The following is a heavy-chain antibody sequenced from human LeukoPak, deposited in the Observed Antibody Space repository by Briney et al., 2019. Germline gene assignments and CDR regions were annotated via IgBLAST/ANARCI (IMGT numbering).Heavy chain of an antibody. CDR2: MNPNTGNT. Sequence: ASVKVSCKASGYTFTSYDINWVRQAIGQGLEWMGWMNPNTGNTGYAQKFQGRVTMTRDTSISTAYMELSSLRSEDMAVYYCARGYCSGGSCYGLGYWGQGTLVTVSS. CDR3: ARGYCSGGSCYGLGY. V-gene: IGHV1-8*01. CDR1: GYTFTSYD. J-gene: IGHJ4*02. D-gene: IGHD2-15*01.